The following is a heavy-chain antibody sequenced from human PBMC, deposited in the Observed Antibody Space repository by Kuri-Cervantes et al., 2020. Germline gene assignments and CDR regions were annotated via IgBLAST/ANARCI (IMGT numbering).Heavy chain of an antibody. J-gene: IGHJ4*02. CDR2: ISWNSGSI. V-gene: IGHV3-9*01. CDR3: AKGSGGYYLVYFDY. Sequence: SLKIPCAASGFTFDDYAMHWVRQAPGKGLEWVSGISWNSGSIGYADSVKGRFTIYRDNAKNSLYLQMNSLRAEDTALYYCAKGSGGYYLVYFDYWGQGTLVTVSS. CDR1: GFTFDDYA. D-gene: IGHD4-17*01.